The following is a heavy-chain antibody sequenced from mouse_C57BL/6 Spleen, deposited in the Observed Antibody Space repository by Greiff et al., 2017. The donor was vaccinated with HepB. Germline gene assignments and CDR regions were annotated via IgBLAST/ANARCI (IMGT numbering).Heavy chain of an antibody. Sequence: VKLVESGPELVKPGASVKISCKASGYAFSSSWMNWVKQRPGKGLEWIGRIYPGDGDTNYNGKFKGKATLTADKSSSTAYMQLSSLTSEDSAVYFCAREFTTRYFDVWGTGTTVTVSS. J-gene: IGHJ1*03. CDR1: GYAFSSSW. CDR2: IYPGDGDT. V-gene: IGHV1-82*01. CDR3: AREFTTRYFDV. D-gene: IGHD1-1*01.